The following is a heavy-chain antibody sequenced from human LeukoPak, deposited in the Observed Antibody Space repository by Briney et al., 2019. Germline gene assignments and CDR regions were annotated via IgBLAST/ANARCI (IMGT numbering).Heavy chain of an antibody. CDR2: IYYSGST. V-gene: IGHV4-59*12. D-gene: IGHD5-18*01. J-gene: IGHJ3*02. CDR1: GGSISSYY. Sequence: SETLSLTCTVSGGSISSYYWSWIRQPPGKGLEWIGYIYYSGSTNYNPSLKSRVTISVDTSKNQFSLKLTSVTAADTAVYYCATGGYSYGYVRVLDDAFDIWGQGTMVTVSS. CDR3: ATGGYSYGYVRVLDDAFDI.